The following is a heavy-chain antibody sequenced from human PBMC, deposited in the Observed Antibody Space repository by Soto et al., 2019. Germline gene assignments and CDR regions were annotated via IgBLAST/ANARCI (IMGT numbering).Heavy chain of an antibody. J-gene: IGHJ4*02. CDR1: RCSISSSNW. CDR3: ARAHSFYSSSSGIDY. Sequence: PSETLSLTCAVSRCSISSSNWWSWVRPPPGKGLEWIGEIYHSGSTNYNPSLKSRVTISVDKSKNQFSLKLSSVTAADTAVYYCARAHSFYSSSSGIDYWGQGTLVTVSS. V-gene: IGHV4-4*02. D-gene: IGHD6-6*01. CDR2: IYHSGST.